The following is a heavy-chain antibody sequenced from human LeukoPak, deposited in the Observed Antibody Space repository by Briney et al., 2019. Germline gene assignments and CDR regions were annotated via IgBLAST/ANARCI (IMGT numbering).Heavy chain of an antibody. J-gene: IGHJ3*02. CDR2: INHSGST. V-gene: IGHV4-34*01. Sequence: SETLSLTCAVYGGSFSGHYWSWIRQPPGKGLEWIGEINHSGSTNYNPSLKSRVTILVDTSKNQFSLKLSSVTAADTAVYYCAREVQHYAGSVYDHDAFDIWGQGTMVTVSS. D-gene: IGHD3-22*01. CDR1: GGSFSGHY. CDR3: AREVQHYAGSVYDHDAFDI.